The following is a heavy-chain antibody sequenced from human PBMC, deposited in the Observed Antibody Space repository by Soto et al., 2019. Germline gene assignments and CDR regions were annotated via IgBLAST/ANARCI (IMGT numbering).Heavy chain of an antibody. J-gene: IGHJ6*02. V-gene: IGHV1-18*01. CDR1: GYTFTNSG. D-gene: IGHD3-22*01. CDR2: IGAYNGHT. CDR3: ARDDYYDSSGYLPVRYYFGMDV. Sequence: ASVKVSCKASGYTFTNSGISWVRQAPGQGLEWMGWIGAYNGHTKYAQKLQGRVTMTTDTSTSTAYMELRSLKSDDTAVYYCARDDYYDSSGYLPVRYYFGMDVWGQGTTVTVSS.